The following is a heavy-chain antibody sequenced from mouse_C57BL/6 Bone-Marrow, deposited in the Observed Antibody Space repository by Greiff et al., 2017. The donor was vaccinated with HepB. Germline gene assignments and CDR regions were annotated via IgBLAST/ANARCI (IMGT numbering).Heavy chain of an antibody. CDR2: INYDGSST. CDR3: ARDRGIYYGYDGGFAY. V-gene: IGHV5-16*01. D-gene: IGHD2-2*01. Sequence: EVNLVESEGGLVQPGRSMKLSCTASGFTFSDYYMAWVRQVPEKGLEWVANINYDGSSTYYLDSLKSRFIISRDNAKNILYLQMSSLKSEDTATYYCARDRGIYYGYDGGFAYWGQGTLVTVSA. J-gene: IGHJ3*01. CDR1: GFTFSDYY.